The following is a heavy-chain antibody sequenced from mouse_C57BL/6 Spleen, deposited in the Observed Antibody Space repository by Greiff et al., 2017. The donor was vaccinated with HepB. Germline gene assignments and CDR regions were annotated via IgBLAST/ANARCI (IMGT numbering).Heavy chain of an antibody. V-gene: IGHV1-76*01. D-gene: IGHD1-1*01. J-gene: IGHJ2*01. CDR1: GYTFTDYY. Sequence: QVQLKQSGAELVRPGASVKLSCKASGYTFTDYYINWVKQRPGQGLEWIARIYPGSGNTYYNEKFKGKATLTAEKSSSTAYMQLSSLTSEDSAVYFCARDYYGTPDYWGQGTTLTVSS. CDR3: ARDYYGTPDY. CDR2: IYPGSGNT.